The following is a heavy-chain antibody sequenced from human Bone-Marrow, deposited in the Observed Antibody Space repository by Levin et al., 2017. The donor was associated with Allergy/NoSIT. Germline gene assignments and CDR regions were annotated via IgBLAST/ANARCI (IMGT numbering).Heavy chain of an antibody. Sequence: GESLKISCAASGFTFSDYYMSWIRQAPGKGLEWVSYISSSGSTIYYADSVKGRFTISRDNAKNSLYLQMNSLRAEYTAVYYCAPGRGEVVAATPWDYYYYGMDVWGQGTTVTVSS. CDR3: APGRGEVVAATPWDYYYYGMDV. D-gene: IGHD2-15*01. CDR1: GFTFSDYY. V-gene: IGHV3-11*01. CDR2: ISSSGSTI. J-gene: IGHJ6*02.